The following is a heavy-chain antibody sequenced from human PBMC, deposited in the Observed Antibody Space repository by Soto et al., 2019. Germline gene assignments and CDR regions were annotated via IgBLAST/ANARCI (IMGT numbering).Heavy chain of an antibody. CDR1: GFTFSTYA. D-gene: IGHD2-15*01. CDR2: VSSGGGT. Sequence: EVELLESGGGLVQPEGSLRLSCAASGFTFSTYAMGWVRQAPGKGLAWVSVVSSGGGTHYADSVKGRFTVSRDNSKHTLSLQMNSLRADDTAVYYCAKRRGAGGHFDYWGQGALVTVSS. CDR3: AKRRGAGGHFDY. V-gene: IGHV3-23*01. J-gene: IGHJ4*02.